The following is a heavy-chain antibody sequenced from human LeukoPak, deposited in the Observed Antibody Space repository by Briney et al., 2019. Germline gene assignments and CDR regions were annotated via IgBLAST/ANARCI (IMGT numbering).Heavy chain of an antibody. CDR3: ASHLGYCSSTSCYSEYYFDY. J-gene: IGHJ4*02. CDR1: GGTFSSYA. Sequence: SVKVSCKASGGTFSSYAISWVRQVPGQGLEWMGGIIPIFGTANYAQKFQGRVTITADESTSTAYMELSSLRSEDTAVYYCASHLGYCSSTSCYSEYYFDYWGQGTLVTVSS. V-gene: IGHV1-69*01. CDR2: IIPIFGTA. D-gene: IGHD2-2*01.